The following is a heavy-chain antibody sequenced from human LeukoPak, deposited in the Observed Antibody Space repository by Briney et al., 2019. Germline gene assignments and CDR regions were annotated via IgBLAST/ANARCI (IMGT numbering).Heavy chain of an antibody. J-gene: IGHJ4*02. D-gene: IGHD3-9*01. V-gene: IGHV3-23*01. CDR3: AKWGDYDVLTGYYVSDY. CDR1: GFTFSNYA. Sequence: GASLRLSCAASGFTFSNYAMSWVRQAPGKGLEWVSAITGSGGNTYYADSVKGRFTISRDNSKNTVFLQVNSLRAEDTAVYYCAKWGDYDVLTGYYVSDYWGQGTLVTVSS. CDR2: ITGSGGNT.